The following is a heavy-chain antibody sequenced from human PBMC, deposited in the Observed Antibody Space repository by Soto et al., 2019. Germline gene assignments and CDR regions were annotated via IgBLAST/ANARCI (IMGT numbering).Heavy chain of an antibody. CDR3: ARGIDCGGDCPRGLGYHGMGV. CDR2: IWYDGGNK. CDR1: GFTFSSYG. D-gene: IGHD2-21*02. J-gene: IGHJ6*02. Sequence: QVQLVESGGGVVQPGRSLRLSCAASGFTFSSYGMHWVRQAPGKGLDWVAVIWYDGGNKYYADSVKGRFTISRDNSKNTLYLQMNSLRAEDTAVYFCARGIDCGGDCPRGLGYHGMGVWGQGTTVTVSS. V-gene: IGHV3-33*01.